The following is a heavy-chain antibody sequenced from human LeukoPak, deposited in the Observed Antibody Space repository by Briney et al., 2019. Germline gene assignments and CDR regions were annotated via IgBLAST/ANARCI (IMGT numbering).Heavy chain of an antibody. CDR1: GGSISSYY. CDR2: IYYSGST. D-gene: IGHD5-18*01. CDR3: ARARSGYSYGFIDY. Sequence: SETLSLTCTVSGGSISSYYWSWIRQPPGKGLGWIGYIYYSGSTNYNPSLKSRVTISVDTSKNQFSLKLSSVTAADTAVYYCARARSGYSYGFIDYWGQGTLVTVSS. V-gene: IGHV4-59*01. J-gene: IGHJ4*02.